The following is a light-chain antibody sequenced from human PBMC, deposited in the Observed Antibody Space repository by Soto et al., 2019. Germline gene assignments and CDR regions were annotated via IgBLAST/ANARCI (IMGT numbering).Light chain of an antibody. CDR3: QQLNSYRLT. V-gene: IGKV1-9*01. CDR2: VAS. CDR1: QAISSH. J-gene: IGKJ4*01. Sequence: IQLTQSPSSLSASVGDRVTITCRASQAISSHLAWYQQKPGKAPKLLVYVASTLQSGVPSRVSGSGSGTDFSLSINSLQPVDFATYECQQLNSYRLTFGGGTKVDI.